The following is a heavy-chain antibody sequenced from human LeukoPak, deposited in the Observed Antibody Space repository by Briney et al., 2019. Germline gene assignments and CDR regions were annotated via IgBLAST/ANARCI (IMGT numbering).Heavy chain of an antibody. J-gene: IGHJ3*02. CDR2: INPNSGGT. Sequence: ASVKVSCKASGYTFTGYYMHWVRQAPGQGLEWMGWINPNSGGTNYAQKFQGRVTMTRDTSISTAYMELSRLRSDDTAVYYCARTAPVWGSSSGLSAFDIWGQGTMVTVSS. CDR1: GYTFTGYY. D-gene: IGHD6-6*01. V-gene: IGHV1-2*02. CDR3: ARTAPVWGSSSGLSAFDI.